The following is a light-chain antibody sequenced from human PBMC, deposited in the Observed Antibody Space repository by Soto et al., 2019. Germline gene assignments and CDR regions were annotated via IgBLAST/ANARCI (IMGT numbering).Light chain of an antibody. Sequence: IVMTQSPATLSVSPGERATLSCRASQSAGNNLAWCQQKPGQAPRLLIYAASSLATGVPDSFSGSGSGTEFTLTISSLQSEDFAGYYCHQYNGWHRTFGQGTKVDIX. CDR2: AAS. V-gene: IGKV3-15*01. CDR1: QSAGNN. CDR3: HQYNGWHRT. J-gene: IGKJ1*01.